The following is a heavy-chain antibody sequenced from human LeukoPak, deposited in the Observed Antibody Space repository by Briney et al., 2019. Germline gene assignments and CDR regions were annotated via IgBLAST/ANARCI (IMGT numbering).Heavy chain of an antibody. V-gene: IGHV3-21*05. CDR1: GFTFSLYA. CDR3: ARDTFQPGLIDS. D-gene: IGHD2-2*01. Sequence: GGSLRLSCAASGFTFSLYAMNGVRQAPGKGLEWISYINDDSSDIHYAGSVRGRFTISRDDARKTLYLQLSSLRVGDTAVYYCARDTFQPGLIDSWGQGTLVTVSS. J-gene: IGHJ4*02. CDR2: INDDSSDI.